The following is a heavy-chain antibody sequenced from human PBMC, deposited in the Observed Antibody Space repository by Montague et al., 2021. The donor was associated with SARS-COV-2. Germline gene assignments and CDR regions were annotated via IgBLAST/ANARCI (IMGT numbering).Heavy chain of an antibody. V-gene: IGHV4-34*01. D-gene: IGHD3-22*01. CDR3: ARGRQHFNMIVVVMTGGEYYFDY. CDR2: INHRGTS. J-gene: IGHJ4*02. CDR1: GGSFTDYY. Sequence: SETLSLTCAVSGGSFTDYYWSWIRQPPGKGPEWIGEINHRGTSNYSPSLKSRVSISVDTSKNQFSLYLGSVTAADTAVYYCARGRQHFNMIVVVMTGGEYYFDYWAQGTLVTVSS.